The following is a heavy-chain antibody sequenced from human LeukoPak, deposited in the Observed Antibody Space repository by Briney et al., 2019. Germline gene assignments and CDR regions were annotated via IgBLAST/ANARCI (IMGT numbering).Heavy chain of an antibody. CDR2: IYWDGDK. V-gene: IGHV2-5*02. CDR1: GFSLGTRGVA. J-gene: IGHJ3*02. CDR3: AHKLWTYAFDI. Sequence: ESGPTLVNPTQTLTLTCTFSGFSLGTRGVAVGWVRQPPGKALEWLSLIYWDGDKRISPSLKSRLTVTKDPSKNQMVLTMTNVAPVDTATYYCAHKLWTYAFDIWGQGTMVTVSS. D-gene: IGHD3-10*01.